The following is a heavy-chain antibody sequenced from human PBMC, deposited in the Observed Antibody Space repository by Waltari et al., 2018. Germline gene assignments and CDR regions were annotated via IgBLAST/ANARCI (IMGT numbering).Heavy chain of an antibody. Sequence: QMKLLESGPGLVKPSETLSLTCTVPAASIRGHYWRWIRQPAGKGPDWFGRVYSTGATNDNPSLGRRATISVDTARKRVSLKLTTVTAADAAMYFCAESDSGSWQYFFNSWGQGALVTVSS. CDR2: VYSTGAT. CDR3: AESDSGSWQYFFNS. V-gene: IGHV4-4*07. J-gene: IGHJ4*02. D-gene: IGHD6-19*01. CDR1: AASIRGHY.